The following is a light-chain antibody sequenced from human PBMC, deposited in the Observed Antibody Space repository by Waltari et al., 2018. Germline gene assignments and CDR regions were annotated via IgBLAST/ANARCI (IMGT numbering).Light chain of an antibody. J-gene: IGLJ1*01. CDR2: RDI. Sequence: SYVLTQPPPVSVAPGQGAKIPCVGNNIGSNSVQGYQQKPAQPPILVIYRDIRRPSGIPERFSGSNSGNTATLTISRAQVVDEADYFCQVWASGTYIFAGGTKLTVL. V-gene: IGLV3-9*01. CDR1: NIGSNS. CDR3: QVWASGTYI.